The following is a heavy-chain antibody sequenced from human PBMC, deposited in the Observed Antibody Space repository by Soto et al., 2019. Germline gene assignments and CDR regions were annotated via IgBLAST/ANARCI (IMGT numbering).Heavy chain of an antibody. J-gene: IGHJ4*02. CDR2: IYYSGST. V-gene: IGHV4-59*02. Sequence: SETLSLTCTVSGGSVSSYYWSWIRQSPGKGLEWIGYIYYSGSTKYKPSLKSRVTISVDTSKNQFSLQVSSATVADTAVYYCATSYGNAWYTYWGQGAQVTVSS. D-gene: IGHD6-13*01. CDR1: GGSVSSYY. CDR3: ATSYGNAWYTY.